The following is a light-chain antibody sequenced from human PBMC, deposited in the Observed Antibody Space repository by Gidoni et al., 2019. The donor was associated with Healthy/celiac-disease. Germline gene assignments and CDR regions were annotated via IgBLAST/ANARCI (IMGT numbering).Light chain of an antibody. CDR2: AAS. CDR3: QKYNSAPRT. V-gene: IGKV1-27*01. Sequence: DIQMTQSPSSLSASVGDRVTITCRASPGISNYLAWYQQKPGKVPKLLIYAASTLQSGVPSRFSGSGSGTDFTLTISSLQPEDVATYYCQKYNSAPRTFXXXTKLEIK. CDR1: PGISNY. J-gene: IGKJ2*01.